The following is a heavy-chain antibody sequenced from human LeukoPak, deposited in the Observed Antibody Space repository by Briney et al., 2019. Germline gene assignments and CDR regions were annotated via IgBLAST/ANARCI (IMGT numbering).Heavy chain of an antibody. CDR2: INHSGST. D-gene: IGHD6-13*01. Sequence: KPSETLSLTCAVYGGSFSGYYWSWIRQPPGKGLEWIGEINHSGSTNYNPSLKSRVTISVDTSKNQFSLKLSSVTAADTAVYYCARGDSRWYYWFDPWGQGTLVTVSS. V-gene: IGHV4-34*01. CDR3: ARGDSRWYYWFDP. J-gene: IGHJ5*02. CDR1: GGSFSGYY.